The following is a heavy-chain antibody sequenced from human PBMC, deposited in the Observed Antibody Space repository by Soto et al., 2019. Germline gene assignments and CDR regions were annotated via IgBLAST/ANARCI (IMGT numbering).Heavy chain of an antibody. Sequence: QVQLVESGGGVVQPGRSLRLSCAASGFTFSSYGMHWVRQAPGKGLEWVAVIWYDGSNKYYADSVKGRFTISRDNSKNTLYLQMNSLRAEDTAVYYCARDLPVVAATTLDYWGQGTLVTVSS. J-gene: IGHJ4*02. D-gene: IGHD2-15*01. CDR2: IWYDGSNK. V-gene: IGHV3-33*01. CDR3: ARDLPVVAATTLDY. CDR1: GFTFSSYG.